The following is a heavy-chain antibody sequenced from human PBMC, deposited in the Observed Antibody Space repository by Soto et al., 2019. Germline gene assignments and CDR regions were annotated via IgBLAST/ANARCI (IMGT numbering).Heavy chain of an antibody. J-gene: IGHJ6*02. V-gene: IGHV4-30-2*01. Sequence: SVTLSLTCAVSGGSISSGGYSWSWIRQPPGKGLEWIGYIYHSGSTYYNPSLKSRVTISVDRSKNQFSLKLSSVTAADTAVYYCASTTKYYYDSSGYYNGWYYYYGMDVWGQGTTVTVSS. CDR1: GGSISSGGYS. CDR2: IYHSGST. CDR3: ASTTKYYYDSSGYYNGWYYYYGMDV. D-gene: IGHD3-22*01.